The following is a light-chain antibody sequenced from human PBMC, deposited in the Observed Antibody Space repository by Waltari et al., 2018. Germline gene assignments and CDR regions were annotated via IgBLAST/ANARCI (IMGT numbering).Light chain of an antibody. CDR1: GSDVGDFNL. Sequence: QSALTQPPSASGSPGQSVTISCTVTGSDVGDFNLVSWYQQRPGKAPKLLMFELNKRPSGVSSRFSGSKSANAASLTISGLQAEDEGDYYCGSYTVTNNLYVFGTGTKVTVL. V-gene: IGLV2-8*01. J-gene: IGLJ1*01. CDR3: GSYTVTNNLYV. CDR2: ELN.